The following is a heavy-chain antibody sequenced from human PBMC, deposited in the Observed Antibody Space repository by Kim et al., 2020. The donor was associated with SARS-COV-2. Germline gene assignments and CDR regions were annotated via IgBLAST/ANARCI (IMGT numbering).Heavy chain of an antibody. D-gene: IGHD3-10*01. J-gene: IGHJ4*02. Sequence: DSVKGRFTISRDNAKNSLYLQMNSLRAEDTAVYYCARCRGEAYYYGPVAWWGQGTLVTVSS. CDR3: ARCRGEAYYYGPVAW. V-gene: IGHV3-21*01.